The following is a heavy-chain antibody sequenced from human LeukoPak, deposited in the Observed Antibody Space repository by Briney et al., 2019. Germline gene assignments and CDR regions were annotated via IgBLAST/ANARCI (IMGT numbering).Heavy chain of an antibody. CDR3: AHTRWTRGYFDY. CDR2: IYWDDEK. V-gene: IGHV2-5*02. Sequence: SGPTLVKPTQTLTLTCTFSGFSLTTNEVAVGWIRQPPGKALEWLALIYWDDEKRYRPSLKDRLTITKDTSKNQMVLTMTNMDPVDTGTYYCAHTRWTRGYFDYWGQGTLVTVSS. CDR1: GFSLTTNEVA. J-gene: IGHJ4*02. D-gene: IGHD5-24*01.